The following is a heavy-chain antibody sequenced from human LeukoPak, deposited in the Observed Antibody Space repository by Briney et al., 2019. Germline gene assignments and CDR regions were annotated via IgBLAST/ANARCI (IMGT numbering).Heavy chain of an antibody. Sequence: ASVKVSCKASGYTFTTYDITWVRQATGQEWMGWMNPNSGDTAYAQKFQGRVAMTRDTSISTAYMELSSLRSEDTAVYYCARGLGDYYDTSGYYYAVPAHWGQGTLVTVSP. V-gene: IGHV1-8*01. D-gene: IGHD3-22*01. CDR1: GYTFTTYD. CDR3: ARGLGDYYDTSGYYYAVPAH. CDR2: MNPNSGDT. J-gene: IGHJ4*02.